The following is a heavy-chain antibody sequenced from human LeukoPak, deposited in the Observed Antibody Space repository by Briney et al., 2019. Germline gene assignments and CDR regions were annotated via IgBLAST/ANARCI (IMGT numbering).Heavy chain of an antibody. CDR2: IYTSGST. Sequence: SETLSLTCTVSGNSISSSSYYWSWIRQPAGKGLEWIGHIYTSGSTNYNPSLKSRVTMSVDTSKNQFSLKLSSVTAADTAVYYCARDRYYYYMDVWGKGTTVTISS. CDR1: GNSISSSSYY. CDR3: ARDRYYYYMDV. J-gene: IGHJ6*03. V-gene: IGHV4-61*09.